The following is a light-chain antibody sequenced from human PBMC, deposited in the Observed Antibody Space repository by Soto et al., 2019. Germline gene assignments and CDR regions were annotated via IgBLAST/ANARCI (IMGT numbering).Light chain of an antibody. CDR1: ETISAD. CDR3: QHYHNFPRT. V-gene: IGKV3-15*01. Sequence: ISMTQSPPTLSVSPGGRVTLSCEASETISADLAWYHHRPGQAPRLLIYAASTRAPGVPARFSGSGSRTDFTLAIANLQPEDFGLYYCQHYHNFPRTFGQGTKLEIK. CDR2: AAS. J-gene: IGKJ2*01.